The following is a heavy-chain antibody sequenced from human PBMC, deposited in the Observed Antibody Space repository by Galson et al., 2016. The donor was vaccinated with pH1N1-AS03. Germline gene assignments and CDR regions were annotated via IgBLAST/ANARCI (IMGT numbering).Heavy chain of an antibody. J-gene: IGHJ4*02. D-gene: IGHD4-11*01. CDR3: AKCDVSCQHYTLDY. CDR1: GFIFSGNS. CDR2: ISPTGETT. V-gene: IGHV3-23*01. Sequence: SLRLSCAASGFIFSGNSMSWVRQAPGKGLEWVAAISPTGETTPYADSVKGRFIISRDNSKNTLFLEMDSLRAEATAVYYCAKCDVSCQHYTLDYWGQGTLVTVSS.